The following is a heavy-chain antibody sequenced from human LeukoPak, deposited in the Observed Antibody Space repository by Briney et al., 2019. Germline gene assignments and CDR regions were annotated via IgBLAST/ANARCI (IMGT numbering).Heavy chain of an antibody. J-gene: IGHJ6*04. CDR2: ISYDGINK. D-gene: IGHD3-9*01. V-gene: IGHV3-30*04. CDR1: GFTFSNYA. CDR3: ARDPYYDILTGYSLYGMDV. Sequence: GGSLRLSCAASGFTFSNYAMHWVRQAPGKGLEWVAVISYDGINKYYADSVKGRFTISRDNSKNTLYLQMTSLRAEDTAVYSCARDPYYDILTGYSLYGMDVWGKGTTVTVSS.